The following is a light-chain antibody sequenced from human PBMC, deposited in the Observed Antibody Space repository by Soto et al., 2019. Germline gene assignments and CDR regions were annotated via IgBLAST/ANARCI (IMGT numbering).Light chain of an antibody. V-gene: IGKV1-9*01. Sequence: IQLTQSPSFLSASVGDRVTITCRASQGISSYLAWYQQKPGKAPKLLIYAASTLQSGVPSRFSGSGSGTEFTLTISSLKHEDFATYYCQRLNSYKTFGPGTKVDIK. CDR2: AAS. CDR1: QGISSY. CDR3: QRLNSYKT. J-gene: IGKJ3*01.